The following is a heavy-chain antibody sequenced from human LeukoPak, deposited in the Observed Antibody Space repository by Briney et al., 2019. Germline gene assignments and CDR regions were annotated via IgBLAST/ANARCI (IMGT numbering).Heavy chain of an antibody. CDR2: IYYIGNT. CDR3: ARDLGGTRSPYKWFDP. J-gene: IGHJ5*02. CDR1: GGSISSGRYY. Sequence: SQTLSLTFTGSGGSISSGRYYWSWIRQHPGKGLDWIGYIYYIGNTYYNPSLKTRVTISVDTSKHQFSLKLSSVTAEATAVYYCARDLGGTRSPYKWFDPWGQGSLVTVCS. D-gene: IGHD4-23*01. V-gene: IGHV4-31*03.